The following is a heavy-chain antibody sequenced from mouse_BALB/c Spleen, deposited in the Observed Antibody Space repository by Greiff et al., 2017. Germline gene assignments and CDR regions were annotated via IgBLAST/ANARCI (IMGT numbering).Heavy chain of an antibody. V-gene: IGHV3-2*02. CDR2: ISYSGST. CDR1: GYSIISDYA. J-gene: IGHJ4*01. Sequence: EVKLMESGPGLVKPSQSLSLTCTVTGYSIISDYAWNWIRQFPGTKLEWMGYISYSGSTSYNPSLKSRISITRDTSKNQFFLQLNSVTTEDTATYYSAPTGRGGAMDYWGQGTSVTVSS. CDR3: APTGRGGAMDY.